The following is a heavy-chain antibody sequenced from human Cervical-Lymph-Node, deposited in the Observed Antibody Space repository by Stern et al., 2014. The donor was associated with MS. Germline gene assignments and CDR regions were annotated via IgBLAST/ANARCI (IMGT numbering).Heavy chain of an antibody. CDR3: ARGLSGYDYWYFDL. J-gene: IGHJ2*01. CDR2: IMPMFEST. CDR1: GGSINNFA. Sequence: DQLVESGAEVKKPGSSVSVSCKASGGSINNFAVSWLRQVPGQGYEWVGGIMPMFESTNYAQKFWGRVTITADKSTSTVSMELGSLTSDDTAIYYCARGLSGYDYWYFDLWGRGTLITVSS. D-gene: IGHD5-12*01. V-gene: IGHV1-69*06.